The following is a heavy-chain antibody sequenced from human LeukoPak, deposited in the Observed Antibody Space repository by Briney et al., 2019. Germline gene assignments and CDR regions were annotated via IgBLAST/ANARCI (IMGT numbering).Heavy chain of an antibody. Sequence: GGSLRLSCAASGFTVSSNFMSWVRQAPGKGLEWVAVISYDGSNKYYADSVKGRFTISRDNSKNTLYLQMNSLRAEDTAVYYCARDILRIAAAGDAFDIWGQGTMVTVSS. CDR3: ARDILRIAAAGDAFDI. D-gene: IGHD6-13*01. V-gene: IGHV3-30-3*01. J-gene: IGHJ3*02. CDR1: GFTVSSNF. CDR2: ISYDGSNK.